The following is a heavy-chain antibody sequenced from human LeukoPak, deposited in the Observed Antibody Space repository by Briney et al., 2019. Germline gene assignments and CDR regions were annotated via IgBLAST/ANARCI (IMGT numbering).Heavy chain of an antibody. CDR3: AKGSGGFRLSFDY. CDR1: GFTFSSYA. CDR2: ISGSGGST. J-gene: IGHJ4*02. D-gene: IGHD6-25*01. Sequence: PGGSLRLSCAASGFTFSSYAMSWVRRAPGKRLEWVSAISGSGGSTYYADSVKGRFTISRDNSKNTLYLQMNSLRAEDTAVYYCAKGSGGFRLSFDYWGQGTLVTVSS. V-gene: IGHV3-23*01.